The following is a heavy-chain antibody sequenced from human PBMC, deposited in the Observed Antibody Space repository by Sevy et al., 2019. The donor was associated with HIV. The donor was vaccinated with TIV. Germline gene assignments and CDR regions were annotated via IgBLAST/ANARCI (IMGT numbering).Heavy chain of an antibody. V-gene: IGHV3-23*01. CDR3: AKSARDHRAEYIQH. D-gene: IGHD2-21*01. CDR2: ISGSGGST. Sequence: GGSLRLSCAASGFTFSSYAMSWVRQAPGKGLEWVSAISGSGGSTYYADSVKGRFTISRDNSKNTLYLQMNSLRAEDSAVYYCAKSARDHRAEYIQHWGQGTLVTVSS. CDR1: GFTFSSYA. J-gene: IGHJ1*01.